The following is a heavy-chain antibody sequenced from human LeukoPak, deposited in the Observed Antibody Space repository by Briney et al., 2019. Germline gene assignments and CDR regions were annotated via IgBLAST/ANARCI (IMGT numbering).Heavy chain of an antibody. Sequence: SETLSLTCTVSGGSITSYYWSWIRQPAGKGLEWIGRIYSSGTTNYNPSLKSRVTMSLDTSKNQFSLRLTSVTAADTAVYYCARGDYYDSNNYSPHAFDIWGQGTMVTVSS. CDR3: ARGDYYDSNNYSPHAFDI. J-gene: IGHJ3*02. D-gene: IGHD3-22*01. CDR1: GGSITSYY. V-gene: IGHV4-4*07. CDR2: IYSSGTT.